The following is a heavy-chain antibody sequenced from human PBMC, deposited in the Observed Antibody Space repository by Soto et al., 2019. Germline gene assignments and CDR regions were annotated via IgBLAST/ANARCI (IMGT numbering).Heavy chain of an antibody. J-gene: IGHJ6*02. Sequence: GSSVKVSCKASGGTFSNSAIYWVRQAPGQGLVWMGGFNPIFGAPYYAQTFQGRVTITADESTSTAYMELSSLRSEDTAVYYCARDPYGSGYYHHYRLAVPAQGTTVPVSS. V-gene: IGHV1-69*13. CDR3: ARDPYGSGYYHHYRLAV. D-gene: IGHD3-10*01. CDR1: GGTFSNSA. CDR2: FNPIFGAP.